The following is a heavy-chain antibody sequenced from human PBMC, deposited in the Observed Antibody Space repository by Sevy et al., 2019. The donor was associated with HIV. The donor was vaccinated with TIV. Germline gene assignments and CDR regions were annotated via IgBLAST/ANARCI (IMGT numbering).Heavy chain of an antibody. J-gene: IGHJ6*02. D-gene: IGHD3-10*01. CDR1: GYSFISYW. V-gene: IGHV5-51*01. CDR3: ARVSRWYYYGSGSLIGVGGMDV. CDR2: FYPGDSDP. Sequence: GESLKISCKGSGYSFISYWIAWVRQMPGKVLEWMGIFYPGDSDPRYSPAFQGKVTISVDKSITPAYLHWSCLKASDTAVYYCARVSRWYYYGSGSLIGVGGMDVRGQGTTVTVSS.